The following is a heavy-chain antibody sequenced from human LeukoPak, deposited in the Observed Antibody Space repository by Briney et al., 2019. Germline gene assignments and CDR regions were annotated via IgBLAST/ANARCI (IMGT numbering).Heavy chain of an antibody. CDR3: AKHYMGSSYNHGLDC. D-gene: IGHD3-10*01. CDR2: IYYSGTT. Sequence: SETLSLTCNVSGYSINSGYYWGWIRQPPGKGLEWIGSIYYSGTTYYNPSLKSRVTISVDTSKNQFSLKLSSVTAADTALYYCAKHYMGSSYNHGLDCWGQGTLVTVSS. CDR1: GYSINSGYY. V-gene: IGHV4-38-2*02. J-gene: IGHJ4*02.